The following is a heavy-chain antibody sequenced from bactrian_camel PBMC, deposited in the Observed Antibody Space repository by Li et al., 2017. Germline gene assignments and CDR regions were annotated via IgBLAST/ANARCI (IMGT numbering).Heavy chain of an antibody. J-gene: IGHJ4*01. CDR3: AADGDTCRGGPPRY. CDR1: GYTYSVGC. CDR2: IDSEGST. D-gene: IGHD7*01. V-gene: IGHV3S53*01. Sequence: QLVESGGGSVQAGGSLRLTCAASGYTYSVGCMGWFRQAPGKEREGVAIIDSEGSTSYADSVKGRFTISKDNVKNTLTLQMNTLKPEDTAMYYCAADGDTCRGGPPRYWGQGTQVTVS.